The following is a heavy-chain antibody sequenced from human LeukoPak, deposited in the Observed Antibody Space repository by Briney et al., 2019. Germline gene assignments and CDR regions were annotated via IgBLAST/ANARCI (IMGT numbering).Heavy chain of an antibody. CDR3: ARDLRSSGYYAFDY. V-gene: IGHV3-30*04. D-gene: IGHD3-22*01. CDR1: GFTFSSYA. J-gene: IGHJ4*02. CDR2: ISYDGSNK. Sequence: GGSLRLSCAASGFTFSSYAMHWVRQAPGKGLEWVAVISYDGSNKYYADSVKGRFTISRDNSKNTLYLQMNSLRAEDTAVYYCARDLRSSGYYAFDYWGQGTLVTVSS.